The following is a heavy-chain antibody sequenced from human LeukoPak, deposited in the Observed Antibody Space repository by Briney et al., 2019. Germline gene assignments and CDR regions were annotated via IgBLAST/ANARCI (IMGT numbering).Heavy chain of an antibody. V-gene: IGHV3-66*01. Sequence: QTGGSLRLSCAASGFTVSSNYMSWVRQAPGKGLEWVSVIYSGGSTYYADSVKGRFTISRDSSKNTLYLQMNSLRAEDTAVYYCAREAHMGTIENWGQGTLVTVSS. CDR3: AREAHMGTIEN. CDR2: IYSGGST. D-gene: IGHD2-21*01. CDR1: GFTVSSNY. J-gene: IGHJ4*02.